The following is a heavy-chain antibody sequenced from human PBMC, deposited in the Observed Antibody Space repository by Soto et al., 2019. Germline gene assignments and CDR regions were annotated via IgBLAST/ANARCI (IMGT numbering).Heavy chain of an antibody. CDR1: GGSITSTSYY. Sequence: PSETLSLTCTVSGGSITSTSYYWGWIRQPPGKGLEWVGSISYSGSTYYNPSLKSRVTISVDTSKNQFSLKLSSVTAADTALYYCARARYFDWLAQDYNWFDPWGQGTLVTVSS. CDR2: ISYSGST. V-gene: IGHV4-39*01. CDR3: ARARYFDWLAQDYNWFDP. D-gene: IGHD3-9*01. J-gene: IGHJ5*02.